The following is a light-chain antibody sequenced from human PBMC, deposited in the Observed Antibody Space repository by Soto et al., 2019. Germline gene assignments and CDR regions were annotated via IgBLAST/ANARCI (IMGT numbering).Light chain of an antibody. CDR3: SSYTTSSTVV. CDR1: SSDVGGYNY. V-gene: IGLV2-14*01. CDR2: GVS. J-gene: IGLJ2*01. Sequence: QSALTQPASVSGSPGQSITISCNGSSSDVGGYNYVSWYQQHPGKAPKLMIYGVSNRPSGVSNRFSGSKSGNTASLTISGLQAEDEADYYCSSYTTSSTVVFGGGTKVTVL.